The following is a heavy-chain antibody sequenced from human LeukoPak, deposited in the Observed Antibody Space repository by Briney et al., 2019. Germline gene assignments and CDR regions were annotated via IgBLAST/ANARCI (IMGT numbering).Heavy chain of an antibody. J-gene: IGHJ4*02. CDR3: AKVIAVFYYFDY. D-gene: IGHD6-19*01. Sequence: GGSLRLSCAASGFTSSSYGMHWVRQAPGKGLEWVSAISGSGGSTYYADSVKGRFTISRDNSKNTLYLQMNSLRAEDTAVYYCAKVIAVFYYFDYWGQGTLVTVSS. CDR2: ISGSGGST. V-gene: IGHV3-23*01. CDR1: GFTSSSYG.